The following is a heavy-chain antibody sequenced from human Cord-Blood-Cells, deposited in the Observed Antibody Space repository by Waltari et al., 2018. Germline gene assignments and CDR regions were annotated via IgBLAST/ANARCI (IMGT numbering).Heavy chain of an antibody. D-gene: IGHD6-6*01. CDR1: GFTFSSYS. V-gene: IGHV3-48*02. CDR3: VRRGGVAARDY. Sequence: EVQLVESGGGLVQPGGSLRLSCAASGFTFSSYSMNWVRQAPGKGLEWVSYICISSSTVYYADSVKGRFTISRDNAKNSLYLQMNSVGDDDTAVYYCVRRGGVAARDYWGQGTLVTVSS. J-gene: IGHJ4*02. CDR2: ICISSSTV.